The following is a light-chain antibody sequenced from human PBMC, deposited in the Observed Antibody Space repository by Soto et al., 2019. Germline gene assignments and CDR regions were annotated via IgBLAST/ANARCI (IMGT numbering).Light chain of an antibody. CDR3: QQANSFPLT. V-gene: IGKV1-5*01. Sequence: DIQMTQAPSTLSASVGDRFTITCRASQSISSWLAWYQQKPGKAPKLLIYDASSLESGVPSRFRGSGSGTDFTLTISSLPPEDFAPYYCQQANSFPLTFGGGTKVDIK. J-gene: IGKJ4*01. CDR1: QSISSW. CDR2: DAS.